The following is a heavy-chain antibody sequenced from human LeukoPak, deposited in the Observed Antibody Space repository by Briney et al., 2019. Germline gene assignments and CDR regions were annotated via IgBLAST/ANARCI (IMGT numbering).Heavy chain of an antibody. D-gene: IGHD6-19*01. Sequence: GSLRLSCAASGFTFSSYAMSWVRQAPGKGLEWVSAISGSGGSTYYADSVKGRFTISRDNSKNTLYLQMNSLRAEDTAVYYCAKRLFVGSGWTLFDYWGQGTLVTVSS. J-gene: IGHJ4*02. CDR3: AKRLFVGSGWTLFDY. V-gene: IGHV3-23*01. CDR1: GFTFSSYA. CDR2: ISGSGGST.